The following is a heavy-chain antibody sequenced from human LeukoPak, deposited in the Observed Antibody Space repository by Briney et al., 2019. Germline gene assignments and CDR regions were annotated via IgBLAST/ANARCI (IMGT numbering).Heavy chain of an antibody. Sequence: GRSLRLSCAASGFTFSSYGMHWVRQAPGKGLEWVAVISYDGSNKYYADSVKGRFTISRDNSKNTLYLQMNSLRAEDTAVYYCASANIAAAGTDYWGQGTLVTVSS. CDR3: ASANIAAAGTDY. CDR1: GFTFSSYG. V-gene: IGHV3-30*03. CDR2: ISYDGSNK. D-gene: IGHD6-13*01. J-gene: IGHJ4*02.